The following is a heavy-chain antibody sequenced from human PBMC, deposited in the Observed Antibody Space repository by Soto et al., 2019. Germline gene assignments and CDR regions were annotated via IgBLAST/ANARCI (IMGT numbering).Heavy chain of an antibody. CDR2: ISYDGNNK. V-gene: IGHV3-30-3*01. CDR3: ARDHGMFLSYYYYGMDV. J-gene: IGHJ6*02. D-gene: IGHD3-10*02. Sequence: GGSLRLSCAASGFTFSRFSMHLVRQAPGKGLAWVAVISYDGNNKHFAESVKGRFSISRDDSKNTVYLEMNNLRGDDSAVYYCARDHGMFLSYYYYGMDVWGQGTTVTVSS. CDR1: GFTFSRFS.